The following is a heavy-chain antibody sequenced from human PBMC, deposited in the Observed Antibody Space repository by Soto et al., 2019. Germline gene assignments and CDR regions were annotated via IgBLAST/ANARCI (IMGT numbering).Heavy chain of an antibody. V-gene: IGHV4-38-2*02. D-gene: IGHD2-15*01. CDR2: IYHSGST. CDR1: GYSISSGYY. J-gene: IGHJ3*02. Sequence: PSETLSLTCAVSGYSISSGYYWGWIRQPPGKGLEWIGSIYHSGSTYYNPSLKSRVTISVDTSKNQFSLKLSSVTAADTAVYYCARDRGLLLLVHALDIWGQGTMVTVSS. CDR3: ARDRGLLLLVHALDI.